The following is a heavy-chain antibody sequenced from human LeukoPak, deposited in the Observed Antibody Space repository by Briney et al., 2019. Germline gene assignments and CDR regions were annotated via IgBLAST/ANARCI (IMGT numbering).Heavy chain of an antibody. D-gene: IGHD3-10*01. CDR1: GGSISSYY. CDR2: IYYSGST. V-gene: IGHV4-59*08. CDR3: ARHTSRDRGSYWYFDL. Sequence: SETLSLTCTVSGGSISSYYWSWIRQPPGKGLEWIGYIYYSGSTNYNPSLKSRVTISVDTSKNQFSLKLSSVTAADTAVYYCARHTSRDRGSYWYFDLWGRGTLVTVSS. J-gene: IGHJ2*01.